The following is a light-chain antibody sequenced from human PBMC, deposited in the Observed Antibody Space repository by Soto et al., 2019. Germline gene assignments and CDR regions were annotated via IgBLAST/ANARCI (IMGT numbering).Light chain of an antibody. CDR3: QQYGSLPIT. CDR1: QSVSSNF. J-gene: IGKJ5*01. Sequence: EIVLTQSPGTLSLSPGERATLSCRASQSVSSNFLAWYQQKPGQAPRLLIYGASSRATGTPDRFSGSGSGTDFTLTISRVEPEDFAVYYCQQYGSLPITFGQGTRLEIK. V-gene: IGKV3-20*01. CDR2: GAS.